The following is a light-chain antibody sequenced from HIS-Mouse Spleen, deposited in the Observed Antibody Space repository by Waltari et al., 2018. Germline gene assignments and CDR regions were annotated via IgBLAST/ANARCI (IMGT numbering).Light chain of an antibody. CDR2: AAS. Sequence: DIQMTQSPSSLSASVGARVTITCRPSQGISNYLAWFKQKPGKAPKYLIYAASSLQSAVPAKFSGSGSGTDFTLTISSLQPEDFATYYCQQYNSYPLTFGGGTKVEIK. CDR1: QGISNY. V-gene: IGKV1-16*02. J-gene: IGKJ4*02. CDR3: QQYNSYPLT.